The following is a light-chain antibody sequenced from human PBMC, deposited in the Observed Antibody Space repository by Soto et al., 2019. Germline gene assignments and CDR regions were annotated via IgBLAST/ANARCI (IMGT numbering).Light chain of an antibody. CDR1: STDVGGYNY. CDR3: SSYTSSRYV. V-gene: IGLV2-14*01. CDR2: EVS. J-gene: IGLJ1*01. Sequence: SALTQPASVAGSPCQSITISCTGTSTDVGGYNYVSWYQQHPGKAPKLMIYEVSNRPSGVSNRFSGSKSGNTASLTISGLQAEDEADYYCSSYTSSRYVFGTGTKVTGL.